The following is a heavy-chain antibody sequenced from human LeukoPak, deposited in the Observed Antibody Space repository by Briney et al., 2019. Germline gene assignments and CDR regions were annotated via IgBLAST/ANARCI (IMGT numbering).Heavy chain of an antibody. Sequence: SETPSLTCTVSGGSISSYYWSWIRQPPGKGLEWIGYIYYSGSTNYNPSLKSRVTISVDTSKNQFSLKLSSVTAADTAVYYCAGMVGATVDYWGQGTLVTVSS. J-gene: IGHJ4*02. CDR1: GGSISSYY. V-gene: IGHV4-59*01. CDR2: IYYSGST. CDR3: AGMVGATVDY. D-gene: IGHD1-26*01.